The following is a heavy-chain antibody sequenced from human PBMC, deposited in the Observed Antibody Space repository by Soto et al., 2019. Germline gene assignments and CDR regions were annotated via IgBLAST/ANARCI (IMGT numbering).Heavy chain of an antibody. J-gene: IGHJ4*02. V-gene: IGHV3-15*01. D-gene: IGHD3-3*01. Sequence: EVQLVESGGGLVKPGESLRLSCAASGFTFSDAWMSWVRQAPGKGLEWVGRFKSKTDGGTIDYAAPAKGRFTISRDDSKNMLYLQMNSLKTEDTAVYFCTTDEWSWGQGTLVTVSS. CDR3: TTDEWS. CDR1: GFTFSDAW. CDR2: FKSKTDGGTI.